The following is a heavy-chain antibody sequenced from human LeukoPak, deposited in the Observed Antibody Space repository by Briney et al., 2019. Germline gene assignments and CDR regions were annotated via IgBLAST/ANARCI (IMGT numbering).Heavy chain of an antibody. V-gene: IGHV3-7*01. CDR3: TRDEAAATN. CDR2: IKQDGSEK. Sequence: GGSLRLSCAGSGFTFSNYWMSWVRQAPGKGPEGVTNIKQDGSEKHYVDSVKGRFTISRDNAKSSLYLQMNSLRAEDTAVYYCTRDEAAATNWGQGTLVTVSS. D-gene: IGHD6-13*01. CDR1: GFTFSNYW. J-gene: IGHJ4*02.